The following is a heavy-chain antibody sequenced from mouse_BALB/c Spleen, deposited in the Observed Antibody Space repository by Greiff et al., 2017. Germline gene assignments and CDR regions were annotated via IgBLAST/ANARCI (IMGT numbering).Heavy chain of an antibody. CDR3: AREGHRYDPLDY. CDR1: GYTFTDYW. CDR2: IDTSDSYT. Sequence: QLQLQQPGAELVMPGASVKMSCKASGYTFTDYWMHWVKQRPGQGLEWIGAIDTSDSYTSYNQKFKGKATLTVDESSSTAYMQLSSLTSEDSAVYYCAREGHRYDPLDYWGQGTSVTVSS. V-gene: IGHV1-69*01. J-gene: IGHJ4*01. D-gene: IGHD2-14*01.